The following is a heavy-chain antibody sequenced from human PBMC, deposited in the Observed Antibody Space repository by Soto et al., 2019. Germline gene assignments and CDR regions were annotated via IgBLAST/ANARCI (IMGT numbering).Heavy chain of an antibody. V-gene: IGHV3-23*01. CDR3: AKDRDGAAAGPTKFYGMDV. CDR2: ISGSGDST. CDR1: GFTFSSYA. D-gene: IGHD6-13*01. Sequence: GGSLRLSCAASGFTFSSYAMSWVRQAPWKGLEWVSVISGSGDSTYYADSVRGRFTISRDNSKNTLYLQMNSLRAEDTAVYYCAKDRDGAAAGPTKFYGMDVWGQGTTVTVSS. J-gene: IGHJ6*02.